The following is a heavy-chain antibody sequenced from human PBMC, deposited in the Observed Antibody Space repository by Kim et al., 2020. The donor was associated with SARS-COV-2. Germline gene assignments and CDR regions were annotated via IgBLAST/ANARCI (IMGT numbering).Heavy chain of an antibody. D-gene: IGHD3-22*01. Sequence: ASVKVSCKASGYTFTGYYMHWVRQAPGQGLEWMGWINPNSGGTNYAQKFQGRVTMTRDTSISTAYMELSRLRSDDTAVYYCATEYYYDSSGYSFDYWGQGTLVTVSS. CDR1: GYTFTGYY. J-gene: IGHJ4*02. CDR3: ATEYYYDSSGYSFDY. V-gene: IGHV1-2*02. CDR2: INPNSGGT.